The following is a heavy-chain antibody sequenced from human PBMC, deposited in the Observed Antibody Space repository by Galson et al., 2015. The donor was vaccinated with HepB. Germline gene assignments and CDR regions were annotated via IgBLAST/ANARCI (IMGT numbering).Heavy chain of an antibody. CDR1: GFTFSSYS. D-gene: IGHD6-19*01. V-gene: IGHV3-21*01. CDR2: ISSSSSYI. J-gene: IGHJ4*02. CDR3: ARDADSSGWYRGLENFDY. Sequence: SLRLSCAASGFTFSSYSMNWVRQAPGKGLEWVSSISSSSSYIYYADSVKGRFTISRDNAKNSLYLQMNSLRAEDTAVYYCARDADSSGWYRGLENFDYWGQGTLVTVSS.